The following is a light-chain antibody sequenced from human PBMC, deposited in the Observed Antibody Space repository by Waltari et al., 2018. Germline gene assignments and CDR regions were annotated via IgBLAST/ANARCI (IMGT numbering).Light chain of an antibody. Sequence: ELVLTQSPATLSLSPGERATLSCRASESIGRYLAWYQQKPGQAPRLLIYDASNRATGIPVRFTGSGSGTDFTLAISSLETEDFALYYCQHRSNWPAFGQGTRLEIK. CDR3: QHRSNWPA. J-gene: IGKJ5*01. CDR2: DAS. CDR1: ESIGRY. V-gene: IGKV3-11*01.